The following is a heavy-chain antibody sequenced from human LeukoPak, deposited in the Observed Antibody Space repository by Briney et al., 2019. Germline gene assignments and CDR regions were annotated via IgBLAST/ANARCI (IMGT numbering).Heavy chain of an antibody. V-gene: IGHV3-7*01. CDR1: GFTFSSYW. CDR3: VRGSRYDSSGYYYEAGY. J-gene: IGHJ4*02. CDR2: IKEDGSEK. Sequence: GGSLRLSCVASGFTFSSYWMNWVRQAPGKGLEWVANIKEDGSEKYYVDSVKGRFTISRDNAKNSLYLQMNSLRAEDTAVYYCVRGSRYDSSGYYYEAGYWGQGTLVTVSS. D-gene: IGHD3-22*01.